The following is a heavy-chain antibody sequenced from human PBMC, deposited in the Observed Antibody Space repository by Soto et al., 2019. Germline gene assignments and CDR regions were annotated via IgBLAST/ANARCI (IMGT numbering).Heavy chain of an antibody. J-gene: IGHJ4*02. Sequence: QITLNESGPTQVKPRQTLTLTCTFSGFSLTTSGVGVGWIRQSPGKAPEWLALIYWDDATRYSPSLKSRLTITKDTSKNQVVLTMADLDPADTATYYCAHRVLRTVFGLVTTTAIYFDFWGQGTPVAVSS. V-gene: IGHV2-5*02. CDR2: IYWDDAT. CDR3: AHRVLRTVFGLVTTTAIYFDF. D-gene: IGHD3-3*01. CDR1: GFSLTTSGVG.